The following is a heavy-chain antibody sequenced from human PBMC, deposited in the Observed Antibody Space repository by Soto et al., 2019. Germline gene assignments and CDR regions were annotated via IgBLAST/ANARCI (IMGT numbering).Heavy chain of an antibody. J-gene: IGHJ4*02. CDR1: GFTFSTYW. CDR3: ARTGAFNYYNSPYER. V-gene: IGHV3-74*01. Sequence: EVQLVESGGGLVQPGGSLRLSCAASGFTFSTYWMQWVRQAPGKGLLWISRINSDGSNTNYADSVKGRFAISRDNAKNTLYLQMNSLRAEDTDVYYCARTGAFNYYNSPYERWGQGTLVTVSS. CDR2: INSDGSNT. D-gene: IGHD3-22*01.